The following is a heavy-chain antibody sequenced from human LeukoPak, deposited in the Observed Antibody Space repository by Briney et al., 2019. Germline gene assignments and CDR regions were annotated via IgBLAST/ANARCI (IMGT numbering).Heavy chain of an antibody. D-gene: IGHD5-12*01. Sequence: ASEKVSCKASGYTFTSYCIIWVPHAPAQGCECMGCLSAYNGNTNYAQNLQDRVTMTTDTSTSTPHMALRSLRSDDTAVYYCARDRLDVEMPPLRLIHYGGQGPLLTVSS. V-gene: IGHV1-18*01. CDR2: LSAYNGNT. J-gene: IGHJ4*02. CDR1: GYTFTSYC. CDR3: ARDRLDVEMPPLRLIHY.